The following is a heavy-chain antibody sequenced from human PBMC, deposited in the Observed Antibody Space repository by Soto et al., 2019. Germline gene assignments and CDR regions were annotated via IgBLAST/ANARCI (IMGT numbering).Heavy chain of an antibody. J-gene: IGHJ5*02. CDR2: IIPIFGTA. CDR3: PRGCSGGSCYSPYNWFDP. Sequence: QVQLVQSGAEVKKPGSSVKVSCKASGGTFSSYAISWVRQAPGQGLEWMGGIIPIFGTANYAQKFQGRVTITADKSTSTAYMELSSLRSEDTAVYYCPRGCSGGSCYSPYNWFDPWGQGTLVTVSS. CDR1: GGTFSSYA. D-gene: IGHD2-15*01. V-gene: IGHV1-69*06.